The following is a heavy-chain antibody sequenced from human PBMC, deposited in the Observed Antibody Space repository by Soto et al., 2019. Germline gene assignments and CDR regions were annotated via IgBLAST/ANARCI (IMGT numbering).Heavy chain of an antibody. CDR3: GGRSSLASVELFIREISKYNWFDP. Sequence: SETLSLTFTVSKASISNPIYYWGWIRQPPGKGLEWIGSFYHTGSTYYNPSLQGRVTISLDTSKNQFSLKLSSVTAADTAVYFCGGRSSLASVELFIREISKYNWFDPWSQGTLVTVSS. D-gene: IGHD3-16*02. V-gene: IGHV4-39*01. CDR1: KASISNPIYY. J-gene: IGHJ5*02. CDR2: FYHTGST.